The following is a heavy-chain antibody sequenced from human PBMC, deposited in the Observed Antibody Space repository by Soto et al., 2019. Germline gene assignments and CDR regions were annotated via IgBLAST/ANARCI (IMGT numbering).Heavy chain of an antibody. CDR1: GGSISSYY. CDR2: IYYSGST. Sequence: SETLSLTCTVSGGSISSYYWSWIRQPPGKGLEWIGYIYYSGSTNYNPSLKSRVTISVDTSKNQFSLKLSSVTAADTAVYYCARVRIAARPVSSHYYYYMDVWGKGTTVTVSS. J-gene: IGHJ6*03. V-gene: IGHV4-59*01. D-gene: IGHD6-6*01. CDR3: ARVRIAARPVSSHYYYYMDV.